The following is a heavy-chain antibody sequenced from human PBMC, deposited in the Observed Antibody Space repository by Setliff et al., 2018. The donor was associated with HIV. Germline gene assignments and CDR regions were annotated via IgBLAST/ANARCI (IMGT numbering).Heavy chain of an antibody. D-gene: IGHD6-13*01. Sequence: GASVKVSCKASGYTFTGYYLHWVRQAPGQGLEWMGRINPNSGGTNHAQKFQGRVTMTRDTSASTAYMELSSLRSEDTAVFYCARDLNIISFGTRGDFDYWGQGTLVTVSS. CDR2: INPNSGGT. J-gene: IGHJ4*02. CDR3: ARDLNIISFGTRGDFDY. CDR1: GYTFTGYY. V-gene: IGHV1-2*06.